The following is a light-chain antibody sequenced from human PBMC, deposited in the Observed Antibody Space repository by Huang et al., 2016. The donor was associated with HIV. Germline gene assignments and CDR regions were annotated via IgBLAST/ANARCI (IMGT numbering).Light chain of an antibody. V-gene: IGKV2-30*02. CDR2: KVS. Sequence: DVVMTQSPVSLPVTLGQSASISCRSSQSLVHSDGNTYVNWFHQRPGQSPRRLIYKVSNRDCGVPDRFSGSGSGTDFTLKISRVEAEDVGVYYCMQGTFWYTFGQGTKVEIK. J-gene: IGKJ2*01. CDR1: QSLVHSDGNTY. CDR3: MQGTFWYT.